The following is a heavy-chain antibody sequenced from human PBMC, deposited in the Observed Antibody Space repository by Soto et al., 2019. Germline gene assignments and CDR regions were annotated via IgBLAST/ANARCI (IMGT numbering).Heavy chain of an antibody. D-gene: IGHD3-10*01. CDR3: ARAYGSGYYYYYMDV. CDR1: GFTFSSYG. J-gene: IGHJ6*03. Sequence: GGSLRLSCAASGFTFSSYGMHWVRQAPGKGLEWVAVIWYDGSNKYYADSVKGRFTISRDNSKNTLYLQMNSLRAEDTAVYYCARAYGSGYYYYYMDVWGKGTTVTVSS. V-gene: IGHV3-33*01. CDR2: IWYDGSNK.